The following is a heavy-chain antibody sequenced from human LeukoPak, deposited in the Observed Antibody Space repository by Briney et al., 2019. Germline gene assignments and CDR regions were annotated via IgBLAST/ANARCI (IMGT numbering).Heavy chain of an antibody. D-gene: IGHD3/OR15-3a*01. CDR3: ARDQYDTWSRRGNFDS. Sequence: GESPRLSCAASGFTFSNHWMSWFRQVPGKGLEWVANINQDGSETNYVDSVKGRLTISRDNTKNSLYLQMNSLRAEDTAVFYCARDQYDTWSRRGNFDSWGQGTLVIVSS. CDR1: GFTFSNHW. J-gene: IGHJ4*02. V-gene: IGHV3-7*03. CDR2: INQDGSET.